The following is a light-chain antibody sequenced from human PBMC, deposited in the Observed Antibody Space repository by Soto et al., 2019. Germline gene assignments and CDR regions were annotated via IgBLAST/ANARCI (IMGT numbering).Light chain of an antibody. V-gene: IGKV3-15*01. J-gene: IGKJ4*01. CDR3: QQYSDWPRT. CDR2: AAS. CDR1: HNIRDK. Sequence: IVLTQSPATLSVSPGERVTLSCRASHNIRDKLAWYQQKPGQAPRLLIYAASSRVTAVPARFSGSGSGTELTLTISSLQSGDFTVYSCQQYSDWPRTFGGGTQVEIK.